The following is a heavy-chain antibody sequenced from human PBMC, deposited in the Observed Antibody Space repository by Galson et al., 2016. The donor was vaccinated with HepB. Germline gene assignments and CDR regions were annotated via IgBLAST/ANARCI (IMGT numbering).Heavy chain of an antibody. D-gene: IGHD3-22*01. CDR1: GGSISSYY. J-gene: IGHJ2*01. CDR3: SREVHSSSSLTTYYYFDL. V-gene: IGHV4-59*01. Sequence: SETLSLTCTVSGGSISSYYWSWIRQPPEKGLEWIGYIYHSGYTTYNPSLKSRVTISVDTSKNQFSLRLSSVTAADTAVYYCSREVHSSSSLTTYYYFDLWGRGTLVTVSS. CDR2: IYHSGYT.